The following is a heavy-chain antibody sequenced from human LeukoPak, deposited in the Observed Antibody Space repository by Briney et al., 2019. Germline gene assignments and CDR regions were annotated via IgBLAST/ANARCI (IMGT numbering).Heavy chain of an antibody. CDR1: GFTFSSYG. D-gene: IGHD2-15*01. Sequence: PGGSLRLSCAASGFTFSSYGMHWVRQAPGKGLEWVAVIWYDGSNKYYADSVKGRFTISRDNSKNTLYLQMNSLRAEDTAVYYCARVDRHSTSTFDYWGRGTLVTVSS. V-gene: IGHV3-33*01. CDR3: ARVDRHSTSTFDY. CDR2: IWYDGSNK. J-gene: IGHJ4*02.